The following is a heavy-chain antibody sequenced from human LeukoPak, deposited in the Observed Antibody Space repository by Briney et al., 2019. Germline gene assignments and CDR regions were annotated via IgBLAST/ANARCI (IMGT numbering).Heavy chain of an antibody. CDR3: ERQEDHDYGDYYFDY. D-gene: IGHD4-17*01. CDR1: GFTFSSYE. V-gene: IGHV3-48*03. Sequence: GGSLRLSCAASGFTFSSYEMSWVRQAPGKGLKWVSYITNSGGTTYYADSVKARFTISRHNAKHSLYLQMNSLRAEDTAVYYCERQEDHDYGDYYFDYWGQGILVTVS. CDR2: ITNSGGTT. J-gene: IGHJ4*02.